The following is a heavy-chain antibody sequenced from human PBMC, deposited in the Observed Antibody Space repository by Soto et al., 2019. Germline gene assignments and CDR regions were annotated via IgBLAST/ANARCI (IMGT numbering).Heavy chain of an antibody. CDR3: ARDFVVGGPTINYYYGMDV. CDR2: INSGGSST. J-gene: IGHJ6*02. Sequence: GGSLRLSCAASGFTFSSYWMYWVRQAPGKGLVWVSRINSGGSSTSYAGSVKGRFTISRDNAKNTLYLQMNSLRAEDTAVYYCARDFVVGGPTINYYYGMDVWGQGTTVTVSS. D-gene: IGHD1-26*01. V-gene: IGHV3-74*01. CDR1: GFTFSSYW.